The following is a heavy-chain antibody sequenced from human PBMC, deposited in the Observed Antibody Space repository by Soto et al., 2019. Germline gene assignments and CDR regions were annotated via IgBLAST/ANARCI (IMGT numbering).Heavy chain of an antibody. CDR1: GYTFNTYA. J-gene: IGHJ3*02. CDR2: INAYNGNR. D-gene: IGHD2-15*01. CDR3: ARDRDRVADI. V-gene: IGHV1-18*01. Sequence: ASVKVSCKASGYTFNTYAITCVRQAPGQGLEWMAWINAYNGNRIYAQNFQGRVTVTTDTSTSAAYMELMSLTSDDTAVYFCARDRDRVADIWGLGTMVTVS.